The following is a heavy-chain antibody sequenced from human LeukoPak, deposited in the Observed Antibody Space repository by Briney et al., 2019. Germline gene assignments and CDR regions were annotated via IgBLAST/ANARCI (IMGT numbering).Heavy chain of an antibody. D-gene: IGHD2-15*01. V-gene: IGHV4-34*01. Sequence: SESLSFTCPVYGGSFIGYYWSWFRQPPGKGLEGIGEINHSGSTYYNPSLKSRATTSVDTSTKQFSLKLSSVTAADTAVYYCARGQSYDSGGSCYVIWGQGTMVTVSS. CDR3: ARGQSYDSGGSCYVI. CDR2: INHSGST. J-gene: IGHJ3*02. CDR1: GGSFIGYY.